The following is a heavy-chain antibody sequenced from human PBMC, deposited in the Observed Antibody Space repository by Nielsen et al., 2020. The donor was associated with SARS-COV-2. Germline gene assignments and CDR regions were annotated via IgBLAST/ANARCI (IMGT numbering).Heavy chain of an antibody. J-gene: IGHJ4*02. D-gene: IGHD3-3*01. CDR3: ARASGSDFRRGYYFDN. Sequence: ASVKVSCKASGYTATDYFVHWVRQAPGQGLEWMGRISPNRGATNYAQTFQGRVIMTRDTSTATAYIELSSLTSEDTAVYYCARASGSDFRRGYYFDNWGQGTLVTVSS. CDR1: GYTATDYF. CDR2: ISPNRGAT. V-gene: IGHV1-2*06.